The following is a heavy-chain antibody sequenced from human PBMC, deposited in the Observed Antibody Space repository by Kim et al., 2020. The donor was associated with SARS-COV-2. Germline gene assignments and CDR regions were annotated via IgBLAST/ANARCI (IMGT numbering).Heavy chain of an antibody. D-gene: IGHD3-10*01. V-gene: IGHV3-9*01. CDR2: ISWNSGTI. CDR3: AKSKITRFQGVVYGMDV. Sequence: GGSLRLSCAASGFTFDDYAMHWVRQAPGKGLEWGSGISWNSGTIGYADSVKGRFTISRDNAKNSLYLQMNSLRTEDTALDYGAKSKITRFQGVVYGMDV. CDR1: GFTFDDYA. J-gene: IGHJ6*01.